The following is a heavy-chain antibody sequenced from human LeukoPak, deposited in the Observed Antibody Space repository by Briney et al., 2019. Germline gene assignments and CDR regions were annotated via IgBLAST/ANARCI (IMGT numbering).Heavy chain of an antibody. J-gene: IGHJ4*02. Sequence: GGSLRLSCAASGFTFSTYAMSWVRQAPGKGLEWVSAISGSGGSTYYADSVKGRFTISRDNSKNTLYLQMNSLRAEDTAVYYCAKGGYYYDSSGYPGDWGQGTLVTVSS. V-gene: IGHV3-23*01. CDR3: AKGGYYYDSSGYPGD. CDR1: GFTFSTYA. D-gene: IGHD3-22*01. CDR2: ISGSGGST.